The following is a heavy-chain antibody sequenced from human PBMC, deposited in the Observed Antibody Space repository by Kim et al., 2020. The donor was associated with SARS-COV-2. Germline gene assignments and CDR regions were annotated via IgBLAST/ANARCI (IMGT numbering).Heavy chain of an antibody. CDR3: ARDRGGYDHTRLDF. CDR1: GYAFTGYF. J-gene: IGHJ4*02. D-gene: IGHD5-12*01. V-gene: IGHV1-2*04. CDR2: INPNGGDT. Sequence: ASVKVSCKASGYAFTGYFIHWVRRAPGQGLEWLGWINPNGGDTKYAQKFQDWVTMTRDTSISTAYMEVKNLRSDDTAVYLCARDRGGYDHTRLDFWGQGTQVT.